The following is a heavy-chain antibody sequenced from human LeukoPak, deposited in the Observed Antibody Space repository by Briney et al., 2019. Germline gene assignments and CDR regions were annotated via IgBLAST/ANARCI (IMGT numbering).Heavy chain of an antibody. CDR2: INPTGGST. V-gene: IGHV1-46*01. Sequence: VASVKVSCKASGYTFPSYFMHWVRQAPGQGLEWMGIINPTGGSTTYAQKFQGRVTITADESTSTVYMELKSLKSEDTAVYYCARGWDYDSGGRPPAYVYWGREPWSPSPQ. CDR3: ARGWDYDSGGRPPAYVY. D-gene: IGHD3-22*01. J-gene: IGHJ4*02. CDR1: GYTFPSYF.